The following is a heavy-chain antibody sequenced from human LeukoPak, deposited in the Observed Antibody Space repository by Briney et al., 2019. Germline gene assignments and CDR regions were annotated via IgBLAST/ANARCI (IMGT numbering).Heavy chain of an antibody. J-gene: IGHJ3*02. CDR1: GFTFSSYA. CDR3: ARWDGFDI. V-gene: IGHV3-66*01. CDR2: IYSGGST. Sequence: GGSLRLSCAASGFTFSSYAMSWVRQAPGKGLEWVSVIYSGGSTYYADSVKGRFTISRDNSKNTLYLQMNSLRAEDTAVYYCARWDGFDIWGQGTMVTVSS.